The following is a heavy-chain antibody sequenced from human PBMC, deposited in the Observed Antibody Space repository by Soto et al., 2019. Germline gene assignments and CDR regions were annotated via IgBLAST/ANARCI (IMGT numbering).Heavy chain of an antibody. CDR3: ARRYGGNLDY. CDR1: GGSISSYY. J-gene: IGHJ4*02. Sequence: QVQLQESAPGLVKPSETLSLTCTVSGGSISSYYWSWIRQPPGKGLEWIGYVYYSGSTNYIPSLKRRVTTSVDTSKNQFSLKLSSVTAADTAVYYCARRYGGNLDYWGQGTLVTVSS. CDR2: VYYSGST. V-gene: IGHV4-59*08. D-gene: IGHD1-26*01.